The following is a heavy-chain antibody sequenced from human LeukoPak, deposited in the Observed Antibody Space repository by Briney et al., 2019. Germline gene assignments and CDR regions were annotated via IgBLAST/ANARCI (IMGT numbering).Heavy chain of an antibody. CDR1: GGTFSSYA. J-gene: IGHJ5*02. CDR3: ARDGIREIAAAGTTWFDP. CDR2: IIPIFGTA. Sequence: GASVKVSCKASGGTFSSYAISWVRQAPGQGLEWMGGIIPIFGTANYAQKFQGRVTITADESTSTAYMELSSLRSEDTAVYYCARDGIREIAAAGTTWFDPWGQGTLVTVSS. V-gene: IGHV1-69*01. D-gene: IGHD6-13*01.